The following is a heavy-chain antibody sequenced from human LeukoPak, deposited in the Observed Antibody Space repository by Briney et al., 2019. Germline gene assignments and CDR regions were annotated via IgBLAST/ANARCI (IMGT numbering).Heavy chain of an antibody. CDR1: GFTFSSYS. J-gene: IGHJ4*02. V-gene: IGHV3-48*04. Sequence: GGSLRLSCAASGFTFSSYSMNWVRQAPGKGLEWVSYISSSSSTIYYADSVKGRFTISRDNAKNSLYLQMNSLRAEDTAVYYCARENYDSSGYYGYWGQGTLVTVSS. CDR2: ISSSSSTI. CDR3: ARENYDSSGYYGY. D-gene: IGHD3-22*01.